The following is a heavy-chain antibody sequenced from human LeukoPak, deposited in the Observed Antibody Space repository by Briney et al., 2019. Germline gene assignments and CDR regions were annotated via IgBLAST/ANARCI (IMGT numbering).Heavy chain of an antibody. V-gene: IGHV3-23*01. CDR3: AKAREQLVPLDI. D-gene: IGHD6-13*01. CDR1: GFTFSSYA. Sequence: GGSLRLSCAASGFTFSSYAMSWVRQAPGKGLEWVSSISSSSSYIYYADSVKGRFTISRDNSKNTLYLQMNSLRAEDTAVYYCAKAREQLVPLDIWGQGTMVTVSS. CDR2: ISSSSSYI. J-gene: IGHJ3*02.